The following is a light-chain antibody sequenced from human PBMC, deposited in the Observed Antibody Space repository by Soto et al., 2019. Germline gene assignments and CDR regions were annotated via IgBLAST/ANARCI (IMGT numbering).Light chain of an antibody. CDR1: SNDVGGYNH. V-gene: IGLV2-14*01. J-gene: IGLJ2*01. Sequence: QSALTQPASVSGSPGQSITISCTGTSNDVGGYNHVSWYQQHPGKAPKLIIYEVSYRPSGVSNRFSGSKSGNTASLTISGLQAEDEADYYCNSYRSTDTVVFGGGTQLDRP. CDR3: NSYRSTDTVV. CDR2: EVS.